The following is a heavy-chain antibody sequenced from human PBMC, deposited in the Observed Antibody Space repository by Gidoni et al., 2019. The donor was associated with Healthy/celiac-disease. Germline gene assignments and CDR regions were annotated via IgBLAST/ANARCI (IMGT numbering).Heavy chain of an antibody. D-gene: IGHD3-3*01. V-gene: IGHV3-43*01. Sequence: EVQVVESGGVVVQPGGSLRLYCAASGFPFDDYTMHWVRQAPGKGLEWVCLISWDGGSTYYADSVKGRFTISRDNSKNSLYLQMNSLRTEDTALYYCAKDIQRITIFGVVSSGVFDYWGQGTLVTVSS. CDR2: ISWDGGST. J-gene: IGHJ4*02. CDR3: AKDIQRITIFGVVSSGVFDY. CDR1: GFPFDDYT.